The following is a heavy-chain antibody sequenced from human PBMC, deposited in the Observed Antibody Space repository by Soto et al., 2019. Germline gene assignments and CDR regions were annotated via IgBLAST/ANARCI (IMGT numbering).Heavy chain of an antibody. J-gene: IGHJ4*02. V-gene: IGHV4-34*01. Sequence: SETLSLTCAVYGGSFSGYYWSWIRQPPGKGLEWIGEINHSGSTNYNPSLKSRVTISVDTSKNQFSLKLSSVTAADTAVYYCARARSGWYDYWGQGTLVTVSS. D-gene: IGHD6-19*01. CDR1: GGSFSGYY. CDR2: INHSGST. CDR3: ARARSGWYDY.